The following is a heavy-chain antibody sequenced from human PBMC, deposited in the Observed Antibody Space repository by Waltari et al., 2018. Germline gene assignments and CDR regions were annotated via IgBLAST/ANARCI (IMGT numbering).Heavy chain of an antibody. V-gene: IGHV1-24*01. J-gene: IGHJ3*02. CDR3: AINLCSGGSCYRAFDI. CDR1: GYTLTELS. Sequence: QVQLVQSGAEVKKPGASVKVSCKVSGYTLTELSMHWVRQAPGKGLGWMGGLDPEVGETTYEQKFQGRVTMTEDTTTDTAYMELGSLRSEDTAVYYCAINLCSGGSCYRAFDIWGQGTMVTVSS. CDR2: LDPEVGET. D-gene: IGHD2-15*01.